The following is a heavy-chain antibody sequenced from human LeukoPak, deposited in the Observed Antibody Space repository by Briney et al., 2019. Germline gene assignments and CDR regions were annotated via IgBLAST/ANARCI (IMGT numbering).Heavy chain of an antibody. CDR3: AKTGDYRFDP. D-gene: IGHD4-17*01. CDR2: IDIGGTT. Sequence: GGSLRLSCAASGFTVSSNYMSWVRQAPGKGLEWVSFIDIGGTTYYADSVKGRFTISRDNSRNTLYLQMNSLRADDTAVYYCAKTGDYRFDPWGQGTLVTVSS. J-gene: IGHJ5*02. V-gene: IGHV3-53*01. CDR1: GFTVSSNY.